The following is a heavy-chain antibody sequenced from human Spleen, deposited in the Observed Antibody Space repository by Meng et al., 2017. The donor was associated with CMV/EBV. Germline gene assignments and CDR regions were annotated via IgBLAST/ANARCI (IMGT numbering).Heavy chain of an antibody. CDR1: GFTFSSYA. J-gene: IGHJ4*02. Sequence: LSCAASGFTFSSYAMNWVRQAPGKGLEWVSGISGSGGSTYYADSVKGRFTISRDNSKNTLYLQMYSLRAEDTAVYYCAKDDSGSYYGYWGQGTLVTVSS. V-gene: IGHV3-23*01. D-gene: IGHD1-26*01. CDR3: AKDDSGSYYGY. CDR2: ISGSGGST.